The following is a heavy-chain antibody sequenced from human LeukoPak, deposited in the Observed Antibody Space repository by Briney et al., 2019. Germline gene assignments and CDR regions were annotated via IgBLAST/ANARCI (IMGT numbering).Heavy chain of an antibody. CDR3: ARECDLPGAYYMDV. D-gene: IGHD7-27*01. CDR1: GFTFSTYW. J-gene: IGHJ6*03. Sequence: GGSLRLSCAASGFTFSTYWMHWVRQVPGKGLVWVSRISSDGSNTIYADSVQGRFAISRDNANNSLSLQMNSLRGDDAAVYYCARECDLPGAYYMDVWGKGTTVTVSS. V-gene: IGHV3-74*01. CDR2: ISSDGSNT.